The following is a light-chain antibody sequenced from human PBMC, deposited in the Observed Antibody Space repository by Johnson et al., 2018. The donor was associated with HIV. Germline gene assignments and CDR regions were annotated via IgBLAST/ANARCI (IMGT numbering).Light chain of an antibody. CDR3: GTWDSSLSAYV. J-gene: IGLJ1*01. V-gene: IGLV1-51*01. CDR1: SSNIGNNY. CDR2: DNN. Sequence: QSVLTQPPSVSAAPGQKVTISCSGSSSNIGNNYVSWYQQLPGTAPKLLIYDNNKRPSGIPDRFSGSKSGTSATLGITGLQTGEEDDYYCGTWDSSLSAYVFGTGTNVTVL.